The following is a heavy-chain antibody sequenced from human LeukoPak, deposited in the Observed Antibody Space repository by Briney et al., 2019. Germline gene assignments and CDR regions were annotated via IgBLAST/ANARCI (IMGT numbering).Heavy chain of an antibody. CDR2: IRSKAYGGTT. Sequence: GGSLRLSCTASGFTFGDYAMSWFRQAPGKGLEWVSFIRSKAYGGTTEYAASVKGRFTISRDDSKSIAYLQMNSLKTEDTAVYYCTRDRRGAELVPAAKGGGPFDYWGQGTLVTVSS. CDR1: GFTFGDYA. J-gene: IGHJ4*02. V-gene: IGHV3-49*03. CDR3: TRDRRGAELVPAAKGGGPFDY. D-gene: IGHD2-2*01.